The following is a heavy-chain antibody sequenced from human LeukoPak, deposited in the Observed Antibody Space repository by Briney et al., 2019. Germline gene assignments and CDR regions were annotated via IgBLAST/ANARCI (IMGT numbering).Heavy chain of an antibody. CDR1: GASISSYY. J-gene: IGHJ4*02. CDR2: IYYSGSI. CDR3: ARGGNWLFDY. D-gene: IGHD4-23*01. V-gene: IGHV4-59*12. Sequence: SETLSVTCTASGASISSYYWSWIRQPPGKGLEWIGDIYYSGSIKYNPSLKSRVTISADRSKNQFSLKLTSVTAADTAVYYCARGGNWLFDYWGQGTLVTVSS.